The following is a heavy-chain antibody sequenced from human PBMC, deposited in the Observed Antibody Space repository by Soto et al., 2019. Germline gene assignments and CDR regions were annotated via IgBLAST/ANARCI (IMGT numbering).Heavy chain of an antibody. V-gene: IGHV3-48*02. D-gene: IGHD5-18*01. Sequence: EVHLVESGGGLVQPGGSLRLSCAASGFTFSRDSMNWVRQAPGKGLEWVSYISSTSGTIHYADSVKGRFTISRDNAKNSLHLQMNSLRDEDTAVYYCARDFSGYSFGYGYWGQGTLVTVSS. J-gene: IGHJ4*02. CDR3: ARDFSGYSFGYGY. CDR1: GFTFSRDS. CDR2: ISSTSGTI.